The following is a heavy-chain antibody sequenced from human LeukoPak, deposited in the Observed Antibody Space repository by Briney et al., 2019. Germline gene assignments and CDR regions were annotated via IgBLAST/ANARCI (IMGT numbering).Heavy chain of an antibody. Sequence: GGSLRLSCAASGFTFGSYAMSWVRQAPGKGLEWVSTISNSGDDTYYADSVKGRFTISRDNSKNTLYLQMNSLRAEDTAVHYCAKGHGDPLDYWGQGTLVTVSS. D-gene: IGHD4-17*01. J-gene: IGHJ4*02. CDR1: GFTFGSYA. CDR2: ISNSGDDT. V-gene: IGHV3-23*01. CDR3: AKGHGDPLDY.